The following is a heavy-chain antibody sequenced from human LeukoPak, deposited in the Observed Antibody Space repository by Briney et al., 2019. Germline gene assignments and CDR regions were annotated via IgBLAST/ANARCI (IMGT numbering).Heavy chain of an antibody. Sequence: GSLRLSCAASGFTFSSYWMTWVRQAPGKGLEWVANIKQDGSEEYNVDCVKGRFTISRDNAKNSLYLQMNSLRAEDTAVYYCARDSRGIAAGADYWGQGTLVTVSS. CDR3: ARDSRGIAAGADY. CDR2: IKQDGSEE. CDR1: GFTFSSYW. D-gene: IGHD6-13*01. V-gene: IGHV3-7*01. J-gene: IGHJ4*02.